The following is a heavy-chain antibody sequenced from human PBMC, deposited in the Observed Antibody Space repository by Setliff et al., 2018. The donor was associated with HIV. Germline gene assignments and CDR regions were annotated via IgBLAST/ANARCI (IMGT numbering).Heavy chain of an antibody. V-gene: IGHV7-4-1*02. CDR1: GYTFTSYA. Sequence: ASVKVSCKASGYTFTSYAMNWVRQAPGQGLEWMGWINTNTGNPTYAQGFTGRFVFSLDTSVSTAYLQISSLKAEDTAVYYCARGLIYSSGWYRNSDAFDIWGQGTMGTVS. CDR3: ARGLIYSSGWYRNSDAFDI. CDR2: INTNTGNP. D-gene: IGHD6-19*01. J-gene: IGHJ3*02.